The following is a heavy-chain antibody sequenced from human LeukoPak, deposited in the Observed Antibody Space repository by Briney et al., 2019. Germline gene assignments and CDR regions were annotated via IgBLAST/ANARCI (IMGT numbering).Heavy chain of an antibody. Sequence: SETLSLTCAVYGGSFSGYYWSWIRQPPGKGLEWIGEINHSGSTNYNPSLKSRVTISVDTSKNQFSLKLSSVTAADTAVYYCARGMVVAAKVYYYYYGMDVWGQGTTVTVSS. CDR1: GGSFSGYY. V-gene: IGHV4-34*01. D-gene: IGHD2-15*01. J-gene: IGHJ6*02. CDR3: ARGMVVAAKVYYYYYGMDV. CDR2: INHSGST.